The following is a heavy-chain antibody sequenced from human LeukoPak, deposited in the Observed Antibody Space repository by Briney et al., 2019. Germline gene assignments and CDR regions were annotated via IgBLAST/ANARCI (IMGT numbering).Heavy chain of an antibody. CDR2: INWGSNHI. Sequence: GGSLRLSCAASGFTPRSYSMSWVRQAPGKGLEWVSSINWGSNHIYYADAVQGRFTISRDNAKNSLNLQMNSLRAEDTAIYYCARDNSGWSRDYWGQGTLVTVCS. V-gene: IGHV3-21*06. CDR1: GFTPRSYS. D-gene: IGHD6-19*01. CDR3: ARDNSGWSRDY. J-gene: IGHJ4*02.